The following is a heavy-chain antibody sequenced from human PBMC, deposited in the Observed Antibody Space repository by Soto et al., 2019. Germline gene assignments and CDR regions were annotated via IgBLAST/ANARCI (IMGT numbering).Heavy chain of an antibody. CDR1: GYSFTSYW. J-gene: IGHJ6*02. V-gene: IGHV5-51*01. CDR3: ARHNMELELPYYGMDV. CDR2: IYPGDSDT. D-gene: IGHD1-7*01. Sequence: GESLKISCKGSGYSFTSYWIGWVRQMPGKGLEWMGIIYPGDSDTRYSPSFQGQVTISADKSISTAYLQWSSLKASDTAMYYCARHNMELELPYYGMDVWGQGTTVTVSS.